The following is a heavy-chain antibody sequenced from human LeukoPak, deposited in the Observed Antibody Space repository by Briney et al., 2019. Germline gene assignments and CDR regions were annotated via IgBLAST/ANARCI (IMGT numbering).Heavy chain of an antibody. J-gene: IGHJ4*02. D-gene: IGHD4-17*01. V-gene: IGHV3-73*01. Sequence: GGSLRLSCAASGFTFSGSAMHWVRQASGKGLEWVGRIRSKANNYETTYAPSVKGRFAISRDDSKNTAYLQMNGQKTEDTAMYYCTRPNYGDYADDYWGQGTLVTVSS. CDR3: TRPNYGDYADDY. CDR2: IRSKANNYET. CDR1: GFTFSGSA.